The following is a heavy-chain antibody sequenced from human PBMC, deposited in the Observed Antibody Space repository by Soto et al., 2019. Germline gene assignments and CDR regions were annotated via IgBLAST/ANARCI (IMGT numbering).Heavy chain of an antibody. Sequence: EVQLLESGGDLVQRGQSLRLSCAASGFPFNSYSMNWVRQARGKGLEWVATISGSGGSKFYVDSVRGRFTIARDNSKQTVYLQMQGLRAEESAVYYCTKDRERGSYDGGVDSWGRVTLVTVS. CDR3: TKDRERGSYDGGVDS. CDR1: GFPFNSYS. CDR2: ISGSGGSK. J-gene: IGHJ4*02. D-gene: IGHD3-10*01. V-gene: IGHV3-23*01.